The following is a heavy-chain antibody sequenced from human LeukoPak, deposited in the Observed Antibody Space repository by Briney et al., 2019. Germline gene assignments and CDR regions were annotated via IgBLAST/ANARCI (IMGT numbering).Heavy chain of an antibody. V-gene: IGHV5-51*01. Sequence: GESLKISCKGSGYSFTSYWIGWVRPMPGKGLEWMGIIYPGDSDTRYSPSFEGQVAISADKSISTAYLQWSSLKASDTAMYYCARLDTAMDHYYFHYMDVWGKGTTVTISS. J-gene: IGHJ6*03. CDR1: GYSFTSYW. CDR3: ARLDTAMDHYYFHYMDV. D-gene: IGHD5-18*01. CDR2: IYPGDSDT.